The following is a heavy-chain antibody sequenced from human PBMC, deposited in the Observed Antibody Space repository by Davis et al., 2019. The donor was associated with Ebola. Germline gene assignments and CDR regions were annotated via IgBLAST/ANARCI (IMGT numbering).Heavy chain of an antibody. CDR3: ARFCHYTDCSYFDY. J-gene: IGHJ4*02. CDR1: GFTFISYD. D-gene: IGHD3-3*01. V-gene: IGHV3-23*01. CDR2: ISATEAHT. Sequence: PGGSLRLSCAASGFTFISYDMSWVRQVPGKGLEWVSTISATEAHTHYSDSVKGRFTISRDNSKDTLYLQMNSLRAEDTATYYCARFCHYTDCSYFDYWGQGTMVAVSS.